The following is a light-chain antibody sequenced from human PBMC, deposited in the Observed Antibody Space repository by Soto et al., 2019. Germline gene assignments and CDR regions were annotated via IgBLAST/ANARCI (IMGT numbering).Light chain of an antibody. CDR1: STDVGDYKY. Sequence: QSALTQPPSASGSPGQSVTIPCTGTSTDVGDYKYVFWYQQHPGKAPKLLIYEVNKRPSGVPDRFSGSKSGNTASLTVSGLQAEDEADYYCSSLAGGTLVFGGGTKLTVL. CDR2: EVN. CDR3: SSLAGGTLV. J-gene: IGLJ2*01. V-gene: IGLV2-8*01.